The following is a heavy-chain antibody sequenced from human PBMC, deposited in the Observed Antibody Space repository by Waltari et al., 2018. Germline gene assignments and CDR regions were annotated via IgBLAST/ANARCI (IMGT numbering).Heavy chain of an antibody. Sequence: QVQLQQSGPGLVKPSQTLSLTCAISGDRVPSNSAAWNWIRQSPSRGLEWLGRTYYRSKWYNDYAVSVKSRITINPDTSKNQFSLQLNSVTPEDTAVYYCARGRGCGGWYPLCEFDYWGQGTLVTVSS. J-gene: IGHJ4*02. CDR1: GDRVPSNSAA. D-gene: IGHD6-19*01. V-gene: IGHV6-1*01. CDR2: TYYRSKWYN. CDR3: ARGRGCGGWYPLCEFDY.